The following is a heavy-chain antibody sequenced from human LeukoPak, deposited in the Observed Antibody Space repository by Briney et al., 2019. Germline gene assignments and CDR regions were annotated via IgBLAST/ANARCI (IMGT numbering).Heavy chain of an antibody. J-gene: IGHJ5*02. Sequence: ASVKVSCKASGYTFTSYYMHWVRQSPGQGLEWMGIINPSGGSTSYAQKFQGRVTMTRDMSTGTVYMELSSLRSEDTAVYYCGRAVIEEGNWFDPWGQGTLVTVSS. V-gene: IGHV1-46*01. CDR3: GRAVIEEGNWFDP. CDR2: INPSGGST. CDR1: GYTFTSYY.